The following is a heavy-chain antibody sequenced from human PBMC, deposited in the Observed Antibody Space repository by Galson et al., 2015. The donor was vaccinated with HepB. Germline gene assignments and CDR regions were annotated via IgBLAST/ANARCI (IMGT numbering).Heavy chain of an antibody. V-gene: IGHV3-33*01. J-gene: IGHJ6*01. CDR1: GLTFSSSG. Sequence: SLRLSCAASGLTFSSSGMHWVRQAPGKGLEWVAVIWYDGSKKYYADSVKGRFTVSRDNSKNTLYLQMNSLRAEDTAVYYCARSGIQSRPYYYGVDVWGQGTPVPVSS. D-gene: IGHD2-21*01. CDR3: ARSGIQSRPYYYGVDV. CDR2: IWYDGSKK.